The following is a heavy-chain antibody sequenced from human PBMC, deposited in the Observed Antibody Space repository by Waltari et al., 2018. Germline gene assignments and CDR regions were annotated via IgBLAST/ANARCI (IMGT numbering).Heavy chain of an antibody. CDR2: MNPNSGNT. CDR3: AREAPHYYDSSGYGYYFDY. V-gene: IGHV1-8*01. Sequence: QVQLVQSGAEVKKPGASVKVSCKASGDTLTSYDISWVRQAMGQGPEWMGWMNPNSGNTGYAQKFQGRVTMTRNTSISTAYMELSSLRSEDTAVYYCAREAPHYYDSSGYGYYFDYWGQGTLVTVSS. CDR1: GDTLTSYD. D-gene: IGHD3-22*01. J-gene: IGHJ4*02.